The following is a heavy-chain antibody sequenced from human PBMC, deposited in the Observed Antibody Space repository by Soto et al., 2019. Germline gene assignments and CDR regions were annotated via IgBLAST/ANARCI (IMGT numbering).Heavy chain of an antibody. V-gene: IGHV3-64D*06. Sequence: GGSLRLSCSASGFTFSSYTMHWVRQAPGKGLDYVSGIRGNGDSPFYADSVKGRFTISRDNSKNALYLLMSSLSADDTAVYYCVKSRGGNNFDFFDWGQGALVTVPQ. D-gene: IGHD5-12*01. J-gene: IGHJ4*02. CDR1: GFTFSSYT. CDR3: VKSRGGNNFDFFD. CDR2: IRGNGDSP.